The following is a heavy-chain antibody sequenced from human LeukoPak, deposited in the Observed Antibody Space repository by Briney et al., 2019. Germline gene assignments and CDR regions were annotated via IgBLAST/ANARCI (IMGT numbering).Heavy chain of an antibody. Sequence: SQTLSLTCTVSGGSISSGSYYWSWIRQPPGKGLEWIGYIYYSGSTNYNPSLKSRVTISVDTSKNQFSLKLSSVTAADTAVYYCARGRVTMEPDYWGQGTLVTVSS. CDR3: ARGRVTMEPDY. D-gene: IGHD3-10*01. J-gene: IGHJ4*02. CDR2: IYYSGST. V-gene: IGHV4-61*01. CDR1: GGSISSGSYY.